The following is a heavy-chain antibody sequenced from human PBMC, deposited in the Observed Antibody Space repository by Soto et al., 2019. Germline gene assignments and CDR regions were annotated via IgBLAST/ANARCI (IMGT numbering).Heavy chain of an antibody. CDR1: GFTFNTDN. CDR2: ISSSSSTI. V-gene: IGHV3-48*01. J-gene: IGHJ4*02. Sequence: GGSLRLSCAASGFTFNTDNMNWVRQAPGKGLEWVSYISSSSSTIHYADSVKGRFTISRDNAKNSLYLQMNSLRAEDTAVYYCARDDYPYYDDSSGYHFDYWGQGILVTGSS. CDR3: ARDDYPYYDDSSGYHFDY. D-gene: IGHD3-22*01.